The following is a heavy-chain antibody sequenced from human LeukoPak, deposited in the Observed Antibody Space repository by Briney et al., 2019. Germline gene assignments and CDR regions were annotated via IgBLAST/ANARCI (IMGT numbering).Heavy chain of an antibody. CDR3: ARDPGYNWFDP. J-gene: IGHJ5*02. Sequence: PSETLSLTCTVSGGSISNYWSWIRQPAGKGLEWIGRIYTSGSTNYNPSLKSRVPMSVDTSKNQFSLKLSSVTAADTAVYYCARDPGYNWFDPWGQGTLVTVSS. CDR1: GGSISNY. D-gene: IGHD3-10*01. CDR2: IYTSGST. V-gene: IGHV4-4*07.